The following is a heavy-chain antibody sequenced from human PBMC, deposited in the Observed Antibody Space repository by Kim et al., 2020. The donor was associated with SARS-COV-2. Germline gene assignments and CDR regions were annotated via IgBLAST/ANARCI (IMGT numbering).Heavy chain of an antibody. CDR2: INHSGST. CDR3: ARGLRSPYCSGGSCYYYGMDV. J-gene: IGHJ6*02. CDR1: GGSFSGYY. Sequence: SETLSLTCAVYGGSFSGYYWSWIRQPPGKGLEWIGEINHSGSTNYNPSLKSRVTISVDTSKNQFSLKLSSVTAADTAVYYCARGLRSPYCSGGSCYYYGMDVWGQGTTVTVSS. V-gene: IGHV4-34*01. D-gene: IGHD2-15*01.